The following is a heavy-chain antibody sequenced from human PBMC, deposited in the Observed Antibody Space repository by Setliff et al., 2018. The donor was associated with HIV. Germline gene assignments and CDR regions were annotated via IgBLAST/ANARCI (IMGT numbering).Heavy chain of an antibody. J-gene: IGHJ3*02. Sequence: PGGSLRLSCAASGFTFSSYSMNWVRQAPGKGLEWVSFISSSSSYIYYADSVKGRFTISRDNAKNSLYLQMNSLRAEDTAVYYCARDRPRGGGSLDAFDIWGQGTMVTVSS. D-gene: IGHD1-26*01. CDR1: GFTFSSYS. CDR2: ISSSSSYI. CDR3: ARDRPRGGGSLDAFDI. V-gene: IGHV3-21*01.